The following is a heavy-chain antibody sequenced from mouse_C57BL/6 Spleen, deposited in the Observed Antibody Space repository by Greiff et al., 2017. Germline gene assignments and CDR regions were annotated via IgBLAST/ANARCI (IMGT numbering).Heavy chain of an antibody. V-gene: IGHV1-72*01. Sequence: QVQLQQPGAELVKPGASVKLSCKASGYTFTSYWMHWVKQRPGRGLEWIGRIDPNSGGTKYNEKFKSKAPLTVDKPSSTAYMTLSSLTSEDSAVYYGASDYYGSSYGAWFAYWGQGTLVTVSA. J-gene: IGHJ3*01. CDR1: GYTFTSYW. CDR3: ASDYYGSSYGAWFAY. D-gene: IGHD1-1*01. CDR2: IDPNSGGT.